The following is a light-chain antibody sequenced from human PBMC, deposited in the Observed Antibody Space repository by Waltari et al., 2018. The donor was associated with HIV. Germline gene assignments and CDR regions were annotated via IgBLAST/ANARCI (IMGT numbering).Light chain of an antibody. CDR3: CSYAGSSTLV. CDR1: LPAVGNYNL. J-gene: IGLJ3*02. CDR2: EVR. V-gene: IGLV2-23*02. Sequence: QSALTQPASVSGSPGPSITISCTGTLPAVGNYNLVSWYQQPPGNAPKVLIYEVRQRPSGVSDRFSGSKSGNTASLTISGLQAEDEAHYYCCSYAGSSTLVFGGGTKLTVL.